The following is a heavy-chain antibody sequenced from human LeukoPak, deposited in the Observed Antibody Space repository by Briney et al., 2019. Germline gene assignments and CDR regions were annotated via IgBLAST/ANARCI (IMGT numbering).Heavy chain of an antibody. CDR3: ARNLIPEQLVLNF. CDR2: IYTSGST. D-gene: IGHD6-13*01. CDR1: GGSISSYY. J-gene: IGHJ4*02. V-gene: IGHV4-4*07. Sequence: SETLSLTCTVSGGSISSYYWSWIRQPAGKGLEWIGRIYTSGSTNYNPSLKSRVTMSVDTSKNQFSLNLRSVTPEDTAVYYCARNLIPEQLVLNFWGQGTLVTVSS.